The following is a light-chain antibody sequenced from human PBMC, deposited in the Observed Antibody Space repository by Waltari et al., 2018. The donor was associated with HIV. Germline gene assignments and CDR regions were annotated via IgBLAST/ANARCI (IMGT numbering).Light chain of an antibody. CDR1: SSNIGAGYD. CDR3: QSYDSSLSGSGV. Sequence: HSVLTQPPSVSGAPGQRVTISCTGSSSNIGAGYDVHWYQQLPGTTPKLPIYGNSKRPSGVPDRFSGAKSGTAASLAITGLQAGDEADYYCQSYDSSLSGSGVFGGGTKLTVL. V-gene: IGLV1-40*01. J-gene: IGLJ3*02. CDR2: GNS.